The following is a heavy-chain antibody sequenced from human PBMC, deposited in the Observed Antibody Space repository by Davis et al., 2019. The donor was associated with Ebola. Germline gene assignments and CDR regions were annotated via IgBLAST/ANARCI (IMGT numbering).Heavy chain of an antibody. CDR2: INADNGNT. D-gene: IGHD3-22*01. J-gene: IGHJ4*02. CDR1: GYTFTSYG. V-gene: IGHV1-18*04. Sequence: ASVTVSCKASGYTFTSYGISWVRQVPGQGLEWVGWINADNGNTHFAQKVQGRVTLTTDTPASTAFMELRNLRSDDTAVYYCARGSSTFDSSNYYYVVEPQGYRGQGTLVTVSS. CDR3: ARGSSTFDSSNYYYVVEPQGY.